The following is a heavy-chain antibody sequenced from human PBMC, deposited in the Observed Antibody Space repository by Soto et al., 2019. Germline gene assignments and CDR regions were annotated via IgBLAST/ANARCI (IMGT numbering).Heavy chain of an antibody. D-gene: IGHD3-3*01. CDR2: GYYSGTT. Sequence: QLQLQESGPGLVRPSETLSLTCTVSGGSISSSDYYWGWIRQPPGKGLEWIGNGYYSGTTYHNPSLGSRVTISVDTSTNQFSLKLNSVTAADTAVYYCARHHYDFWSGYGGNWFDPWGQGTLVTVSS. V-gene: IGHV4-39*01. CDR3: ARHHYDFWSGYGGNWFDP. CDR1: GGSISSSDYY. J-gene: IGHJ5*02.